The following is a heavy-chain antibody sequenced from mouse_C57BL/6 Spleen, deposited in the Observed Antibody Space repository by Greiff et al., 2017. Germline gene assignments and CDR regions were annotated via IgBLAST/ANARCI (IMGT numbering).Heavy chain of an antibody. D-gene: IGHD2-4*01. Sequence: EVKLMESGGGLVKPGGSLKLSCAASGFTFSDYGMHWVRQAPEQGLEWVAYISSGSSTIYYADTVKGRFTISRDNAKNTLFLQMTSLRSEDTAMYYCATMITGFLFDYWGQGTTLTVSS. V-gene: IGHV5-17*01. CDR2: ISSGSSTI. J-gene: IGHJ2*01. CDR3: ATMITGFLFDY. CDR1: GFTFSDYG.